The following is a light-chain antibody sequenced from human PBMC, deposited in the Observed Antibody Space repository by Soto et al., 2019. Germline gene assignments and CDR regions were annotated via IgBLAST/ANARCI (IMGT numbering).Light chain of an antibody. CDR3: QLYGILSIP. CDR2: GAS. J-gene: IGKJ2*01. CDR1: QSVSSSY. Sequence: LRLAPGGRAPLSPKPSQSVSSSYLAWYQQKPGQAPRLLIYGASNRATGIPDRFRGSGSGTDFTLTISRLQPEDCVLYCCQLYGILSIPFGEGTNLDIK. V-gene: IGKV3-20*01.